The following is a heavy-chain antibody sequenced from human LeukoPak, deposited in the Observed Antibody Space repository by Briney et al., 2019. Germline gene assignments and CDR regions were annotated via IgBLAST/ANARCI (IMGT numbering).Heavy chain of an antibody. D-gene: IGHD2-15*01. CDR2: IWYDGSNK. J-gene: IGHJ4*02. CDR1: GFTFSSYG. CDR3: AKDLASYCSGGSCNGLDY. Sequence: GGSLRLSCAASGFTFSSYGMHWVRQAPGKGLEWVAVIWYDGSNKYYADSVKGGFTISRDNSKNTLYLQMNSLRAEDTAVYYCAKDLASYCSGGSCNGLDYWGQGTLVTVSS. V-gene: IGHV3-33*06.